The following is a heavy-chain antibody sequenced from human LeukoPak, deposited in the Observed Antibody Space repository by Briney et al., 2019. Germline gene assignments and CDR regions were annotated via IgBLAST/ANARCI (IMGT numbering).Heavy chain of an antibody. Sequence: SETLSLTCTVSGGSISSSSYHWGWIRQPPGKGLEWIGSIYYSGSTYYNPSLKSRVTISVDTSKNQFSLKLSSVTAADTAVYYCARHRPSLYYYDSSGYSDYWGQGTLVTVSS. CDR1: GGSISSSSYH. CDR2: IYYSGST. CDR3: ARHRPSLYYYDSSGYSDY. V-gene: IGHV4-39*01. D-gene: IGHD3-22*01. J-gene: IGHJ4*02.